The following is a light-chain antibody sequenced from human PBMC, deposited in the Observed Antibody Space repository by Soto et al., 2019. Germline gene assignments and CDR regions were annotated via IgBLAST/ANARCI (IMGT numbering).Light chain of an antibody. V-gene: IGKV3-20*01. Sequence: EIVLTQSPGTLSLSPGDRATLYCRASQSVSSSNLAWYQQKRGQSPRLLIYGASSRATGIPDRFSGSGSGPDFTLTISSLQSEDFAVYFCQQYDSWPLTFGGGTKVDIK. CDR3: QQYDSWPLT. CDR1: QSVSSSN. J-gene: IGKJ4*01. CDR2: GAS.